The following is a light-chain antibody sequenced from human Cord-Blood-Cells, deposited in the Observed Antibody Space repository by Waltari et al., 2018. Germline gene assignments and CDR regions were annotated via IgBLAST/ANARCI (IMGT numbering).Light chain of an antibody. Sequence: DIQIPQTPSPLAASVGEQVNITCRASQSISSYLNLYQQKPGKAPKLLIYAASSLQSGVPSRFSGSGSGTDFTLTISSLQPEDFATYYCQQSYSTPYTFGQGTKLEIK. CDR2: AAS. J-gene: IGKJ2*01. CDR1: QSISSY. V-gene: IGKV1-39*01. CDR3: QQSYSTPYT.